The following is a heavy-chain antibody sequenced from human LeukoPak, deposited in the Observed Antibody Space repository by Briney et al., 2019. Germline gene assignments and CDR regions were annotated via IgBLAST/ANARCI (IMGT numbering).Heavy chain of an antibody. CDR3: ARDPIVVVVAAKGKLSMDV. CDR2: INPNSGGT. D-gene: IGHD2-15*01. J-gene: IGHJ6*02. CDR1: GYTFTGDY. Sequence: ASVKVSCKASGYTFTGDYMHWVRQAPGQGLEWMGWINPNSGGTNYAQKFQGRVTMTRGTSISTAYMELSRLRSDDTAVYYCARDPIVVVVAAKGKLSMDVWGQGTTVTVSS. V-gene: IGHV1-2*02.